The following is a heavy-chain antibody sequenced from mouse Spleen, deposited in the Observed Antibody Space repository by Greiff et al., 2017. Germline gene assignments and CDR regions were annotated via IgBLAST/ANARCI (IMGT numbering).Heavy chain of an antibody. CDR3: ARDELGRRFAY. CDR2: IDPSDSYT. CDR1: GYTFTSYW. D-gene: IGHD4-1*01. J-gene: IGHJ3*01. V-gene: IGHV1-69*01. Sequence: QVQLQQSGAELVMPGASVKLSCKASGYTFTSYWMHLVKQRPGQGLEWIGEIDPSDSYTNYNQKFKGKATLTVDKSSSTAYMQLSSLTSEDSAVYYCARDELGRRFAYWGQGTLVTVSA.